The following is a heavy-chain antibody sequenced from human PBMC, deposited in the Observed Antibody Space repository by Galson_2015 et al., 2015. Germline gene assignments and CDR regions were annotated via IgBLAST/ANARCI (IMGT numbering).Heavy chain of an antibody. CDR2: ISYDGSNK. D-gene: IGHD1-26*01. Sequence: SLRLSCAASGFTFSSYAMHWVRQAPGKGLEWVAVISYDGSNKYYADSVKGRFTISRDNSKNTLYLQMNSLRAEDTAVYYCARETGIVGASYFDYWGQGTLVTVSS. CDR3: ARETGIVGASYFDY. V-gene: IGHV3-30-3*01. J-gene: IGHJ4*02. CDR1: GFTFSSYA.